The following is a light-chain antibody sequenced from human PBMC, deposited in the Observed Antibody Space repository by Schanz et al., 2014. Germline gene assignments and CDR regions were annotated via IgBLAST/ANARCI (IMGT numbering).Light chain of an antibody. J-gene: IGLJ2*01. CDR3: LLFYGGAHV. Sequence: VERKEKWLTVSPGGTVTLTCASSTGAVTSGYYPTWFQQTPFPSPRSLIYRTSTKPSWTPARFSGSLLGGKAALTLSGVQPEDEAEYYCLLFYGGAHVFGGGTKLTVL. V-gene: IGLV7-43*01. CDR1: TGAVTSGYY. CDR2: RTS.